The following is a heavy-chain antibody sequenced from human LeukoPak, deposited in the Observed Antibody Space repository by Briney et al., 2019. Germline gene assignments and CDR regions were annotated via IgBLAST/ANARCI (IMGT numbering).Heavy chain of an antibody. CDR2: INPVFGTV. J-gene: IGHJ3*02. Sequence: ASVKVSCKASGRVFSSYVISWVRQAPGQGLEWMGGINPVFGTVNYAQMFQGRFTITADVSTSTAYMELSSLRSEDTAVYYCAALAYDILTGYVDIWGQGTMVTVSS. CDR3: AALAYDILTGYVDI. CDR1: GRVFSSYV. D-gene: IGHD3-9*01. V-gene: IGHV1-69*13.